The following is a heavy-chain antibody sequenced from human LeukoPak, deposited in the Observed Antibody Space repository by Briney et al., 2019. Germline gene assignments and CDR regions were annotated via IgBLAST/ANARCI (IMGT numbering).Heavy chain of an antibody. CDR1: GGTFSSYA. V-gene: IGHV1-69*13. D-gene: IGHD2/OR15-2a*01. CDR3: ARDRAPTRIGFDP. J-gene: IGHJ5*02. CDR2: IIPIFGTA. Sequence: ASVKVSCKASGGTFSSYAISWVRQAPGQGLEWVGGIIPIFGTANYAQKFQGRVTITADESTSTAYMELSSLRSEDTAVYYCARDRAPTRIGFDPWGQGTLVTVSS.